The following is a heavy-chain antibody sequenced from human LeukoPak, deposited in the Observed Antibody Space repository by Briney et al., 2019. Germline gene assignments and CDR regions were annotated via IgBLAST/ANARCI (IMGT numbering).Heavy chain of an antibody. J-gene: IGHJ6*02. D-gene: IGHD4-17*01. CDR2: INPKSGGT. Sequence: ASVKVSCKASGYTFTGHYMHWVRQAPGQGLEWMGWINPKSGGTNYAQKFQGRVTMTRDTSISTAYMELSRLRSDDTAVYYCAGVSPNPDYGDPYYYYGMDVWGQGTTVTVSS. CDR3: AGVSPNPDYGDPYYYYGMDV. V-gene: IGHV1-2*02. CDR1: GYTFTGHY.